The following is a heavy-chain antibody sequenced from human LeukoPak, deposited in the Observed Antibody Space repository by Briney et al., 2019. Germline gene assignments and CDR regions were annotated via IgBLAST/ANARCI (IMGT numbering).Heavy chain of an antibody. CDR1: GFTFSSFW. V-gene: IGHV3-7*01. D-gene: IGHD6-13*01. Sequence: GGSLRLSCAAAGFTFSSFWMSWVRQAPGKGLEWVANIKQAGSEIYYVDSVKGRFTISRDNAKNSLYLQMNSLRAEDTAVYYCARADSSSRRWALVDYWGQGTLVTVSS. CDR2: IKQAGSEI. CDR3: ARADSSSRRWALVDY. J-gene: IGHJ4*02.